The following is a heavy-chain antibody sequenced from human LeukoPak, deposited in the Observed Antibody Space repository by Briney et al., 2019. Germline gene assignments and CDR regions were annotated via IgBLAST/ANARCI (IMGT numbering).Heavy chain of an antibody. V-gene: IGHV3-15*07. J-gene: IGHJ4*02. Sequence: GGSLRLSCAASGFTFSNAWMNWVRQAPGKGLEWVGRIKSKISGGTTDYAAPVKGRFVISGDDLKNMLYLQMNSLRAEDTAVYYCARESGEGWLVRKYYFDYWGQGTLVTVSS. CDR2: IKSKISGGTT. D-gene: IGHD6-19*01. CDR1: GFTFSNAW. CDR3: ARESGEGWLVRKYYFDY.